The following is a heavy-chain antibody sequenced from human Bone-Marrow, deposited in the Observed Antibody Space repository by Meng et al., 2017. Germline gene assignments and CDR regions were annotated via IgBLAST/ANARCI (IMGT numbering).Heavy chain of an antibody. CDR3: ASWIYSCGWQ. CDR2: IYHGGDT. CDR1: GGSISSIDW. V-gene: IGHV4/OR15-8*02. Sequence: VQRQESGPGLVKPSGTLPLTCVVPGGSISSIDWWSWVRQPPGKGLEWIGEIYHGGDTNYNPSLKSRVTIAIDKSKNQFSLKLSSVTAADTAVYYCASWIYSCGWQWGQGALVTVSS. D-gene: IGHD6-19*01. J-gene: IGHJ4*02.